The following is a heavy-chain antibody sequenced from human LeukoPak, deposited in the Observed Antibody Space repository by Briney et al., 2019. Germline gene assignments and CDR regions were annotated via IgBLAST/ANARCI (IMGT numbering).Heavy chain of an antibody. Sequence: ASVKVSCKASGYTFTSYYMHWVRQAPGQGLEWMGIINPSGGSTSYTQKFQGRVTMTRDTSTSTAYMELSRLRSDDTAVYYCARDCSSTSCYIGMDVWGQGTTVTVSS. V-gene: IGHV1-46*01. CDR2: INPSGGST. CDR1: GYTFTSYY. CDR3: ARDCSSTSCYIGMDV. J-gene: IGHJ6*02. D-gene: IGHD2-2*02.